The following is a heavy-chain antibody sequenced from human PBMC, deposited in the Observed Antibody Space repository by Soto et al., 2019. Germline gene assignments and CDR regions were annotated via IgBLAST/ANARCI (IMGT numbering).Heavy chain of an antibody. J-gene: IGHJ3*02. CDR3: ARTTYVVPAGDDAFDI. CDR1: GFTFSSYS. D-gene: IGHD2-2*01. V-gene: IGHV3-21*01. Sequence: EVQLVESGGGLVKPGGSLRLSCAASGFTFSSYSMNWVRQAPGKGLEWVSSISSSSSYIYYADSVKGRFTISRDNAKNSQYRQMNSLRAEDTAVYYCARTTYVVPAGDDAFDIWGQGTMVTVSS. CDR2: ISSSSSYI.